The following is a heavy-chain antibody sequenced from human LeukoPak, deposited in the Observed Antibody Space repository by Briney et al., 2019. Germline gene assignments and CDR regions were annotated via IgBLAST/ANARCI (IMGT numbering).Heavy chain of an antibody. J-gene: IGHJ4*02. V-gene: IGHV5-51*01. CDR1: GYSFTKYW. CDR2: IYPGDSDT. Sequence: GESLQISCKGSGYSFTKYWIAWVRQMPGKGLECMGIIYPGDSDTKYSPSFQGQVTISADKSISTAYLQWSSLKASDTAMYYCARHQSSGYSFGYGANDYWGQGTPVTVSS. CDR3: ARHQSSGYSFGYGANDY. D-gene: IGHD5-18*01.